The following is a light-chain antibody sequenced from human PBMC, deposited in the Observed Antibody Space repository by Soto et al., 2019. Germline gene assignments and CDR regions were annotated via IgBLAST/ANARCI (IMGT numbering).Light chain of an antibody. CDR1: QSVSSN. J-gene: IGKJ1*01. Sequence: EIVMTQSPATLSVSPGERATLSCRASQSVSSNLAWYQQKPGQAPRLLIYGASTRATGIPARFSGSGSGTEVTLTISSLQSEDFAVYYCQQYNNWPPWTFGQGTKVDLK. V-gene: IGKV3-15*01. CDR2: GAS. CDR3: QQYNNWPPWT.